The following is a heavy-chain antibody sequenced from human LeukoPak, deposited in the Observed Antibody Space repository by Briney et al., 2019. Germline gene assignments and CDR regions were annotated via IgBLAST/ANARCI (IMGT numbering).Heavy chain of an antibody. J-gene: IGHJ5*02. CDR2: IKKDGSEK. Sequence: GGSLRLSCATSGFTFSIYSMNWVRQAPGKGLEWVANIKKDGSEKKYVDSVKGRFTISRDNAKNSLYLQMNSLRAEDTAVYYCAREGGSGWYSGWFDPWGQGTLVTVSS. CDR3: AREGGSGWYSGWFDP. V-gene: IGHV3-7*01. D-gene: IGHD6-19*01. CDR1: GFTFSIYS.